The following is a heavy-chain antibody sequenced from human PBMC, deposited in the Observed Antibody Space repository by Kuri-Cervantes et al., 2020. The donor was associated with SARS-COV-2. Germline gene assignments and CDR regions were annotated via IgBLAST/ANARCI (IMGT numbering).Heavy chain of an antibody. CDR2: VYYSGST. J-gene: IGHJ3*02. V-gene: IGHV4-59*01. CDR3: ARESVELDAFDI. D-gene: IGHD1-7*01. CDR1: GASISGYH. Sequence: ESLKISCTVSGASISGYHWSWIRQPPGKGLEWIGYVYYSGSTYYNPSLKSRVTISVDTSKNQFSLKLSSVTAADTAVYYCARESVELDAFDIWGRGTMVTVSS.